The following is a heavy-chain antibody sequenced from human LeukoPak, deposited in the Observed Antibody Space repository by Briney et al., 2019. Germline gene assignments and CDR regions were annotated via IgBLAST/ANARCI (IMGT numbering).Heavy chain of an antibody. D-gene: IGHD6-13*01. V-gene: IGHV4-59*01. CDR2: IYYSGST. J-gene: IGHJ4*02. CDR1: GGSISSYY. CDR3: ARSFMAAGSFDY. Sequence: PSETLSLTCTVSGGSISSYYWSWIRQPPGKGLEWIGYIYYSGSTNYNPSLKSRVTISVDTSKNQFSLKLSSVTAADTAVYYCARSFMAAGSFDYWGQGTLVTVSS.